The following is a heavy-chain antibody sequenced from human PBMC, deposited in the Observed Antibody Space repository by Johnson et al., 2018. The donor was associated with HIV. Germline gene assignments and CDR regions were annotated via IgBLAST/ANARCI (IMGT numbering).Heavy chain of an antibody. CDR2: IRSKANNYAT. D-gene: IGHD4-23*01. CDR3: AKSPAKDHGGNSGAFAI. CDR1: GFFFSGSA. Sequence: VQLVESGGGLVQPGGSLKLSCAASGFFFSGSAMHWVRQASVKGLEWVGRIRSKANNYATTYAASLKGRFTISRDDSKNTAYLQMNSLRAEDTAMYYCAKSPAKDHGGNSGAFAIWDQGTMVTVSS. J-gene: IGHJ3*02. V-gene: IGHV3-73*01.